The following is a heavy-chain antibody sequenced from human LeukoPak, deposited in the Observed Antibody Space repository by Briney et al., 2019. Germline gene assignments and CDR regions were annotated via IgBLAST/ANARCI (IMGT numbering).Heavy chain of an antibody. V-gene: IGHV3-7*01. Sequence: PGGSLRLSCEASGFIFSNFWMSWVRQAPGKGLEWVANIREDGSEAYYVDFVKGRFTISRDNDKNSLHLQMNSLRVEDTAVYYCARVLYFRESSYAGPFDQWGQGTLVTVSS. J-gene: IGHJ4*02. CDR1: GFIFSNFW. CDR3: ARVLYFRESSYAGPFDQ. D-gene: IGHD2-2*01. CDR2: IREDGSEA.